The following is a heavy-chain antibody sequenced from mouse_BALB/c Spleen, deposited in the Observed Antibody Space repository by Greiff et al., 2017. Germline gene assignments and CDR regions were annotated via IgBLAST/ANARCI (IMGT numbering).Heavy chain of an antibody. J-gene: IGHJ4*01. CDR2: ISYSGST. CDR3: ARSGTVYYAMDY. D-gene: IGHD1-1*01. V-gene: IGHV3-8*02. Sequence: EVMLVESGPSLVKPSQTLSLTCSVTGDSITSGYWNWIRKFPGNKLEYMGYISYSGSTYYYPSLKSRISITRDTSKNQYYLQLNSVTTEDTATYYCARSGTVYYAMDYWGQGTSVTVSS. CDR1: GDSITSGY.